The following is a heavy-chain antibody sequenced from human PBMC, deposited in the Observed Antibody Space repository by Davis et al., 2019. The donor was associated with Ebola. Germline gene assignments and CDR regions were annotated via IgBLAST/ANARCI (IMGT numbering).Heavy chain of an antibody. J-gene: IGHJ5*02. CDR3: TRPKGENWFDP. CDR1: GFTFSNYG. D-gene: IGHD3-16*01. V-gene: IGHV3-48*02. Sequence: GESLKISCAASGFTFSNYGMNWVRQAPGKGLEWVSIISGSSGNTYYADSVKGRFTISRDNAKNRLYLQMNSLRDEDTAVYYCTRPKGENWFDPWGQGTLVTVSS. CDR2: ISGSSGNT.